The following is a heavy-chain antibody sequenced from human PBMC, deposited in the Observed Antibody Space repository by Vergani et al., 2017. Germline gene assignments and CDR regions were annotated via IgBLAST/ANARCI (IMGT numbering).Heavy chain of an antibody. CDR1: GFGFKNFA. V-gene: IGHV3-30*18. CDR2: ISKDGTQD. CDR3: AEDGTYIFVSSSDYSHLLYY. Sequence: QVSLVESGGGVVQPGRSLTLTCSASGFGFKNFAMHWVRQAPGKGLEWVSTISKDGTQDSYEPSVRGRFADSRDNFKNTMYLQMDRLTTEDTAVYFCAEDGTYIFVSSSDYSHLLYYWGQGILVTVSS. J-gene: IGHJ4*02. D-gene: IGHD3-22*01.